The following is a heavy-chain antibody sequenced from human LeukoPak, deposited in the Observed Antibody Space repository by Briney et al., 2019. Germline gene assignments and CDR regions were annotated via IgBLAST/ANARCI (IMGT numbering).Heavy chain of an antibody. V-gene: IGHV4-59*01. CDR1: GGSITDYY. D-gene: IGHD3-10*01. J-gene: IGHJ4*02. CDR2: IYYSGNT. Sequence: SETLSLTCTVSGGSITDYYWSWIRQPPGKGLEWIGYIYYSGNTNYNPSLKSRVSISVDTSKTQFSLRLSSVTAADTAMYYCARIWAEFQLVSDFWGQGTQVTVSP. CDR3: ARIWAEFQLVSDF.